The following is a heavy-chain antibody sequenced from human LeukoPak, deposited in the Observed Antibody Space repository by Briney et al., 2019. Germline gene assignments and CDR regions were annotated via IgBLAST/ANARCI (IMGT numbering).Heavy chain of an antibody. CDR3: ARGSSRSPRDAFDI. J-gene: IGHJ3*02. CDR1: GYTFTSNG. Sequence: ASVKVSCKASGYTFTSNGISWVRQALGQGLEWLGWISAYNGNTNYAQKLQGRVTMTTDTSTSTAYMELSSLKSEDTAVYYCARGSSRSPRDAFDIWGQGTMVTVSS. CDR2: ISAYNGNT. V-gene: IGHV1-18*01.